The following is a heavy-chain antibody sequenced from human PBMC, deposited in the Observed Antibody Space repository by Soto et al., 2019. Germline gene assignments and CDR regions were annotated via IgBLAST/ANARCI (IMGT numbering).Heavy chain of an antibody. Sequence: VQLLESGGDLVQPGGSLRLSCVASGFILNNYAMSWVRQAPGKGLEWVSTIGGTDGDSDGVPWYEDSVKGRFTISMDSSANILFLHMDNLSAEYSALYYCVKRGRNWGAFDFWGQGTTVVVSS. V-gene: IGHV3-23*01. D-gene: IGHD7-27*01. CDR2: IGGTDGDSDGVP. CDR1: GFILNNYA. J-gene: IGHJ3*01. CDR3: VKRGRNWGAFDF.